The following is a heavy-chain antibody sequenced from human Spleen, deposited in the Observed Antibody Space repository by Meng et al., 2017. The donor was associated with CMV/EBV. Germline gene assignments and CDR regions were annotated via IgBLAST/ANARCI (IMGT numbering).Heavy chain of an antibody. J-gene: IGHJ4*02. V-gene: IGHV3-30-3*02. CDR2: ISYDGSNK. CDR1: GYTFTGYY. CDR3: AKRAVQLSDYFDY. Sequence: SCKASGYTFTGYYMHWVRQAPGKGLEWVAVISYDGSNKYYADSVKGRFTISRDNSKNTLYLQMNSLRAEDTAVYYCAKRAVQLSDYFDYWGQGTLVTVSS. D-gene: IGHD5-18*01.